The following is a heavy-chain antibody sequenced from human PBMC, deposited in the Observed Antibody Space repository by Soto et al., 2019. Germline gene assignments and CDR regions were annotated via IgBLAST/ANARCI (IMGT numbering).Heavy chain of an antibody. V-gene: IGHV1-2*02. CDR2: INPNNGDT. D-gene: IGHD1-26*01. CDR1: GYILTDYY. CDR3: ARSSGSYSYYGMDV. Sequence: QVQLVQSGAEVKKPGASVKFSCRASGYILTDYYMHWVRQAPGQGLEWVAWINPNNGDTKYAQNCQGRGTMTRDTSTSTVYMDLSRLRSDDTAVYYCARSSGSYSYYGMDVWGQGTTVTVSS. J-gene: IGHJ6*02.